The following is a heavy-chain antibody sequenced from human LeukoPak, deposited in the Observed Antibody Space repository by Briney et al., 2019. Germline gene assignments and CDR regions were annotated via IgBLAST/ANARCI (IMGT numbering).Heavy chain of an antibody. CDR2: IRYDGSNK. J-gene: IGHJ6*03. CDR3: AKDEERPYYDILTGYYKASYYYYMDV. V-gene: IGHV3-30*02. CDR1: GFTFSSYG. D-gene: IGHD3-9*01. Sequence: GGSLRLSCAASGFTFSSYGMHWVRQAPGKGLEWVAFIRYDGSNKYYADSVKGRFTISRDNSKNTLYLQMNSLRAEDTAVYYCAKDEERPYYDILTGYYKASYYYYMDVWGKGTTVTISS.